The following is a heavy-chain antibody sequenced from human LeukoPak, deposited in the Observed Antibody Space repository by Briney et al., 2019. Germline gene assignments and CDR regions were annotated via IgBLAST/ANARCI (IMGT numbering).Heavy chain of an antibody. D-gene: IGHD1-20*01. CDR1: GGSFSGYY. J-gene: IGHJ6*02. CDR2: INHSGST. V-gene: IGHV4-34*01. CDR3: ARGEYNWNTYYYYYYGMDV. Sequence: PSETLSLTCAVYGGSFSGYYWSWIRQPPGKGLEWIGEINHSGSTNYNPSLKSRLTISVDPYKNQFSLKLSSVTAADTAVYYCARGEYNWNTYYYYYYGMDVWGQGTTVTVSS.